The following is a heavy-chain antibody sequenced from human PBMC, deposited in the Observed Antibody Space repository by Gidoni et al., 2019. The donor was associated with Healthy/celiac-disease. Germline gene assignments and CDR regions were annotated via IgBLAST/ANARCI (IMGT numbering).Heavy chain of an antibody. CDR3: AREPAGGLYGVDY. V-gene: IGHV7-4-1*01. Sequence: QVQLVQSGSELKKPGDSVTVSCKASGYTFTSSAMNWVRHAPGQWLEWIGWIKTNTGNPTYAQGFTGRFFFSLDTSVSTAYLQSCSLKAEDTAVYYCAREPAGGLYGVDYWGQGTLVTVSS. CDR1: GYTFTSSA. D-gene: IGHD6-19*01. J-gene: IGHJ4*02. CDR2: IKTNTGNP.